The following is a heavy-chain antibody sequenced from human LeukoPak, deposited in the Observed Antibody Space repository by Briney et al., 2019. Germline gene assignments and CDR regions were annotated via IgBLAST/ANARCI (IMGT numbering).Heavy chain of an antibody. CDR2: IQYSGNNK. Sequence: GGSLRLSCAASGFTFINYGMHWVRQAPGKGLEWVAFIQYSGNNKYYADSVKGRFTISRDNSKNTLYLQMNSLRAEDTAVYYCARGGRRWLQFGHSGLVYWGQGTLVTVSS. D-gene: IGHD5-24*01. J-gene: IGHJ4*02. CDR1: GFTFINYG. V-gene: IGHV3-30*02. CDR3: ARGGRRWLQFGHSGLVY.